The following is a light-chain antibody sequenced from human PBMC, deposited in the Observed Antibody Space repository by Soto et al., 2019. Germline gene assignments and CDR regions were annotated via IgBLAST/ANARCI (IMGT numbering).Light chain of an antibody. CDR2: EVS. Sequence: QSVLTQPPSVSGSPGQSVTISCTGASSDVGSYNRVSWYQQFPATAPKLLIYEVSNRPSGVPDRFSGSKSGNTASLTISGLQAEDEADYYCSSYTSSSTYVFGTWTKLTVL. CDR3: SSYTSSSTYV. V-gene: IGLV2-18*02. J-gene: IGLJ1*01. CDR1: SSDVGSYNR.